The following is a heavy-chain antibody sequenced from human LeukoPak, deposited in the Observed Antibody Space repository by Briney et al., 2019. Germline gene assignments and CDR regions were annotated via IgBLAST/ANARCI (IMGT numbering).Heavy chain of an antibody. D-gene: IGHD5-12*01. CDR1: RFTFSRYS. J-gene: IGHJ4*02. Sequence: PGGSLRLSCAASRFTFSRYSMNWVRQAPGKGLEWVSYISSSSSTMYYAASVKGRFTISSDSAKNSLYLQMNSLSVEDTALYYCARDPYGGYDLQAFDYWAREPWSPSPQ. CDR2: ISSSSSTM. V-gene: IGHV3-48*01. CDR3: ARDPYGGYDLQAFDY.